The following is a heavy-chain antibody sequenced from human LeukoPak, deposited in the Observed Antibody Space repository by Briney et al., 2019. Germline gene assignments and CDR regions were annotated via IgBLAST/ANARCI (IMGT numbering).Heavy chain of an antibody. Sequence: SETLSLTCAVSGGSFSGYYWTWIRQPPGKGLEWIGEINHSGRTNYNPSLKSRVIISVDTSKDQFSLRLNSVTAADTAVYYCARPLGYCSDSRCPQSWFDPWGQGTLVTVSS. CDR1: GGSFSGYY. CDR2: INHSGRT. J-gene: IGHJ5*02. V-gene: IGHV4-34*01. CDR3: ARPLGYCSDSRCPQSWFDP. D-gene: IGHD2-15*01.